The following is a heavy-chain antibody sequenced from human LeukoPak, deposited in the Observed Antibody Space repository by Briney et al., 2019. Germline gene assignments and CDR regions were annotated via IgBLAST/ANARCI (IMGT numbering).Heavy chain of an antibody. Sequence: ASVKVSCKASGYTFTGYYMHWVRQAPGQGLEWMGRINPNSGGTNYAQKFQGRVTMTRDTSISTAYMELSRLRSDDTAVYYCARGLVGIVGAGNWFDPWGQGTLVTVSS. V-gene: IGHV1-2*06. J-gene: IGHJ5*02. CDR3: ARGLVGIVGAGNWFDP. CDR2: INPNSGGT. D-gene: IGHD1-26*01. CDR1: GYTFTGYY.